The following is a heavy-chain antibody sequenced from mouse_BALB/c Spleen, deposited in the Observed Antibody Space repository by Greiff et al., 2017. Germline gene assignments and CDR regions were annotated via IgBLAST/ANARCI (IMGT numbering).Heavy chain of an antibody. D-gene: IGHD2-4*01. CDR2: IWGDGST. CDR1: GFSLTGYG. CDR3: ARGAYDYDYAMDY. V-gene: IGHV2-6-7*01. Sequence: VQLVESGPGLVAPSQSLSITCTVSGFSLTGYGVNWVRQPPGKGLEWLGMIWGDGSTDYNSALKSRLSISKDNSKSQVFLKMNSLQTDDTARYYCARGAYDYDYAMDYWGQGTSVTVSS. J-gene: IGHJ4*01.